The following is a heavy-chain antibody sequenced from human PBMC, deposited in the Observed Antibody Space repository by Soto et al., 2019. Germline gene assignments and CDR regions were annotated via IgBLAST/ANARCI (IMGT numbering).Heavy chain of an antibody. J-gene: IGHJ4*02. CDR2: IYYSGST. D-gene: IGHD5-18*01. CDR1: GGSISGFY. V-gene: IGHV4-59*01. Sequence: QVQLQESGPGLVKPSETLSLTCTVSGGSISGFYWSWIRQPPGKGLEWIGYIYYSGSTNYNPSLKSRVTISVDTSKNQFSLKLSSVTAADTAVYYCARRIHLWPITYHFDDWGQGTLVTVSS. CDR3: ARRIHLWPITYHFDD.